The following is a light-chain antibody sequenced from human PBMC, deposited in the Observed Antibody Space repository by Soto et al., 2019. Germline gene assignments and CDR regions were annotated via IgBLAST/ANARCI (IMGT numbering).Light chain of an antibody. CDR3: SSYAGSNNYV. CDR2: EVS. J-gene: IGLJ1*01. Sequence: LTQPPSASGSPGQSVTISCTATSGDVGGYNYVSWYQQHPGKAPKLMTYEVSKRPSGVPDRFSGSKSGNTASLTVSGLQAEDEADYYCSSYAGSNNYVFGTGTKVNVL. V-gene: IGLV2-8*01. CDR1: SGDVGGYNY.